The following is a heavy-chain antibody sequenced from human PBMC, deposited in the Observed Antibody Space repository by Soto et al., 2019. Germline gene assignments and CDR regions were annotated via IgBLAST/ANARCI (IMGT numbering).Heavy chain of an antibody. D-gene: IGHD6-13*01. CDR2: IYYSGST. CDR3: ARLAAAGGIYYYYYGMDV. Sequence: SETLSLTCTVSGGSISSSSYYWGWIRQPPGKGLEWIGSIYYSGSTYYNPSLKSRVTISVDTSKNHFSLKLSSVTAADTAVYYFARLAAAGGIYYYYYGMDVWGQGTTVTVSS. J-gene: IGHJ6*02. CDR1: GGSISSSSYY. V-gene: IGHV4-39*01.